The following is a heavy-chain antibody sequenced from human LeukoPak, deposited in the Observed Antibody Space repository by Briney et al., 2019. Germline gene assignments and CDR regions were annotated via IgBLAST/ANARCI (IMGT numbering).Heavy chain of an antibody. CDR1: GFTFDDYA. Sequence: GGSLRLSCAASGFTFDDYAMHWVRQAPRKGLEWVSGISWNSGSIGYADSVKGRFTISRDNAKNSPYLQMNSLRAEDTALYYCAKGYSYGFYTAFDIWGQGTMVTVSS. CDR2: ISWNSGSI. J-gene: IGHJ3*02. V-gene: IGHV3-9*01. CDR3: AKGYSYGFYTAFDI. D-gene: IGHD5-18*01.